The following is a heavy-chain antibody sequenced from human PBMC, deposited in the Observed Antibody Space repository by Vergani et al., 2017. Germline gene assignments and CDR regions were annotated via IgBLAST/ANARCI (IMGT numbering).Heavy chain of an antibody. J-gene: IGHJ4*02. V-gene: IGHV1-69*01. CDR1: GGTFSSYA. D-gene: IGHD2-2*01. CDR3: ASGVVPAGGYFDY. Sequence: QVQLVQSGAEVKKPGSSVKVSCKASGGTFSSYAISWVRQAPGQGLEWMGGIIPIFGTANYAQRFQGRFTITADEATSTAYIELCSLRSEDTAVYYCASGVVPAGGYFDYWGQGTLVTVSS. CDR2: IIPIFGTA.